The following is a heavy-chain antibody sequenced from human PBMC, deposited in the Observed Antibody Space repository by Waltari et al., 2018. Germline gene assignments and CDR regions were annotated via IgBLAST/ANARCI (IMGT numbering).Heavy chain of an antibody. V-gene: IGHV5-51*01. Sequence: EVQLVQSGAEVKKPGEPLKISCQGPDYIFTNYWKGLEWMGDIYPSDSDVRYSPSFQGQVTISADKSTSTAYLQWNSLKASDTAMYYCARRLLVPGSVFLDFFDSWGQGTQVTVSS. CDR1: DYIFTNYW. J-gene: IGHJ4*02. D-gene: IGHD2-8*02. CDR2: IYPSDSDV. CDR3: ARRLLVPGSVFLDFFDS.